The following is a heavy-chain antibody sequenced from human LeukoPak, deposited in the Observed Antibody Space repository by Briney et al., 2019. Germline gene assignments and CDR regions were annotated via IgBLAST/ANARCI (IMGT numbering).Heavy chain of an antibody. CDR2: SSSSGST. Sequence: SETLSLTCTVSGDSISSGDYYWSWIRQPAGKGLEWIGRSSSSGSTNYNPSLKSRVTISVDTSKNQFSLKLSSVTAADTGVYFCARGPYSYDSSGAFDIWEQGKMVNVSS. V-gene: IGHV4-61*02. J-gene: IGHJ3*02. CDR1: GDSISSGDYY. CDR3: ARGPYSYDSSGAFDI. D-gene: IGHD3-22*01.